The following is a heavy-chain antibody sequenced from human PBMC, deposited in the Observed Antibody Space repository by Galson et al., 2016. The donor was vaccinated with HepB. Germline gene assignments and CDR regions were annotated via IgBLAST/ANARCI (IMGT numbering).Heavy chain of an antibody. CDR2: INVDGSEE. D-gene: IGHD3-22*01. J-gene: IGHJ6*02. CDR1: GFTFSSYW. V-gene: IGHV3-7*01. CDR3: ARDPSGITLIVAAMGYYYGMDF. Sequence: SLRLSCAASGFTFSSYWMSWVRQAPGKGLEWVVNINVDGSEEYYVDSVRGRFTISRDNSKNTLYLQMNSLRAEDTAVYYCARDPSGITLIVAAMGYYYGMDFWGQGTTVIVSS.